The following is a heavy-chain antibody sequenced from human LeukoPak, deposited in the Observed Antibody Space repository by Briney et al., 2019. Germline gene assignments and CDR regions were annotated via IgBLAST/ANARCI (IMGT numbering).Heavy chain of an antibody. V-gene: IGHV1-18*01. CDR2: ISAYNGNT. Sequence: ASVKVSCKASGYTFTSYGISWVRQAPGQGLEWMGWISAYNGNTNYAQKLQGRVTMTTDTSTSTAYMELRSLRSDDTAVYYCARDPSITMVRGVITQVDYWGQGTLVTVSS. CDR1: GYTFTSYG. CDR3: ARDPSITMVRGVITQVDY. J-gene: IGHJ4*02. D-gene: IGHD3-10*01.